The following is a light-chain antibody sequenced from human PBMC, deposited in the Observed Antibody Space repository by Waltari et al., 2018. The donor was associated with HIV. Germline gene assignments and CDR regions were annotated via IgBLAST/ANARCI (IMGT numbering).Light chain of an antibody. CDR2: SAT. CDR1: QTIGAY. Sequence: DIQLTQSPSPLSASVGDRVTITCRASQTIGAYVNWYQQKPGKPPKLLIYSATSLQPGVPSRFSGSGSGTDFALTISSLQPEDFAIYYCEQIYTFPLFTFGPGTKVDIK. CDR3: EQIYTFPLFT. V-gene: IGKV1-39*01. J-gene: IGKJ3*01.